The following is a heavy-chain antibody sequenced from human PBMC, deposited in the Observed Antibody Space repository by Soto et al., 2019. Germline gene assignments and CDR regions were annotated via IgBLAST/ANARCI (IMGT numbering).Heavy chain of an antibody. V-gene: IGHV1-18*01. CDR2: ISAYNGNT. D-gene: IGHD2-2*01. CDR1: GYTFTSYG. Sequence: QVQLVQSGAEVKKPGASVKVSCKASGYTFTSYGISWVRQAPGQGLEWMGWISAYNGNTNYAQKLQGRVTMTTATSTSTAYMELRSLRSDDTAVYYCARHLVVPAAIEGGYGMDVWGQGTTVTVSS. J-gene: IGHJ6*02. CDR3: ARHLVVPAAIEGGYGMDV.